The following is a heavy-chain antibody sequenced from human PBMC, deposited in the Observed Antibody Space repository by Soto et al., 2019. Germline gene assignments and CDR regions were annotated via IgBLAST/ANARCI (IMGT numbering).Heavy chain of an antibody. CDR3: ARVHPSYGSGSYPFYYGMDV. CDR2: IYYSGST. V-gene: IGHV4-31*01. D-gene: IGHD3-10*01. J-gene: IGHJ6*02. Sequence: QVQLQESGPGLVKPSQTLSLTCTVSGGSISSGGYYWSWIRQHPGKGLEWIGYIYYSGSTYYNPSLKSQFTISVDTSKNQFSLKLSSVTAADTAVYYCARVHPSYGSGSYPFYYGMDVWGQGTTVTVSS. CDR1: GGSISSGGYY.